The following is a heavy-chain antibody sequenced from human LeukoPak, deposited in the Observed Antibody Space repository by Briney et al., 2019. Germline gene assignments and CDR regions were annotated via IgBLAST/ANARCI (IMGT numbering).Heavy chain of an antibody. CDR3: TRVSSRPSYYFDY. V-gene: IGHV3-49*04. Sequence: DPGGSLRLSCTASGFTFGDYAMSWVRQAPGKGLEWVGFIRSKAYGGTTEYAASVKGRFTISRDDSKSIAYLQMNSLKTEDTAVYYCTRVSSRPSYYFDYWGQGTLVTVSS. CDR1: GFTFGDYA. CDR2: IRSKAYGGTT. J-gene: IGHJ4*02. D-gene: IGHD6-13*01.